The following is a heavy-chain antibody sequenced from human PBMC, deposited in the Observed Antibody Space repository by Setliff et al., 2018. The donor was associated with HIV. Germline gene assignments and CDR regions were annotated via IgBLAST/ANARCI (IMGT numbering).Heavy chain of an antibody. CDR2: IYHTGDT. D-gene: IGHD4-17*01. J-gene: IGHJ4*02. CDR3: ARHKTHDYDGNSVYFDF. Sequence: SETLSLTCVVSGYSISNTGHYWGWIRQPPGKGLEWIGSIYHTGDTYDNPSLKNRVTISRDTSKDRFSLNLRSETAADTAIYYCARHKTHDYDGNSVYFDFWGQGILVTVSS. CDR1: GYSISNTGHY. V-gene: IGHV4-38-2*01.